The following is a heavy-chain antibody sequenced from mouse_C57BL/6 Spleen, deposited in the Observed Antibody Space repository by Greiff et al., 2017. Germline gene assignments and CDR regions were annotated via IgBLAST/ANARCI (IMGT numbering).Heavy chain of an antibody. J-gene: IGHJ4*01. V-gene: IGHV1-54*01. CDR1: GYAFTNYL. CDR3: ARGGYSNYRAMDY. D-gene: IGHD2-5*01. CDR2: INPGSGGT. Sequence: QVQLQQSGAELVRPGTSVKVSCKASGYAFTNYLIEWVKQRPGQGLEWIGVINPGSGGTNYNEKFKGKATLTADKSSSTAYMQLSSLTSEDSAVYVCARGGYSNYRAMDYWGQGTSVTVSS.